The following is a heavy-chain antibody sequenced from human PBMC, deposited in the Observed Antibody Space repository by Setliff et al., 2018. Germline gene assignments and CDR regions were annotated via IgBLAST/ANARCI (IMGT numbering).Heavy chain of an antibody. Sequence: ASVKVSCKASGGTFSSYAISWVRQAPGQGLEWMGRVDPEDGHTKYAEKFQGRITISADMSLDIAHMELGSLTSEDTAVYYCATVYGFIVGATRAFDIWGQGTMVTVS. CDR3: ATVYGFIVGATRAFDI. CDR1: GGTFSSYA. CDR2: VDPEDGHT. D-gene: IGHD1-26*01. V-gene: IGHV1-69-2*01. J-gene: IGHJ3*02.